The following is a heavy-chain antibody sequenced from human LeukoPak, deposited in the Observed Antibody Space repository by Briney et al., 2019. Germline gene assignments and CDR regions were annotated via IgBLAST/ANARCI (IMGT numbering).Heavy chain of an antibody. CDR1: GFTFSSYA. CDR3: ASLQLEGPGDSFFDP. V-gene: IGHV3-30-3*01. Sequence: GRSLRLSCAASGFTFSSYAMHWVRQAPGKGLEWVAVISYDGSNKYYADSVKGRFTISRDNSKNTLYLQMNSQRAEDTAVYYCASLQLEGPGDSFFDPWGQGTLVTVSS. CDR2: ISYDGSNK. D-gene: IGHD5-24*01. J-gene: IGHJ5*02.